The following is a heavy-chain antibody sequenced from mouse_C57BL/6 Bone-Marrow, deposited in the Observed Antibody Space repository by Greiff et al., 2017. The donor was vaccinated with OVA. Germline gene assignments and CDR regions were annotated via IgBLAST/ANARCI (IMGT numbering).Heavy chain of an antibody. CDR2: IYPSGGCT. J-gene: IGHJ4*01. CDR1: GYTFTSYD. V-gene: IGHV1-85*01. D-gene: IGHD1-1*01. Sequence: VQLQESGPELVKPGASVKLSCKASGYTFTSYDINWVKQRPGQGLEWIGWIYPSGGCTKYNEKVKGKATLTVDTSSSTAYMELHSLTSEDSAVYFCAREDYGSSYWSMDYWGQGTSVTVSS. CDR3: AREDYGSSYWSMDY.